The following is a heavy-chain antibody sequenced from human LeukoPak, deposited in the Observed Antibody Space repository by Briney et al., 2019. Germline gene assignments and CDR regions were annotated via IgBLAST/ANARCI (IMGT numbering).Heavy chain of an antibody. CDR3: ARGVVPAARGVFDY. CDR2: FIPIFGTA. V-gene: IGHV1-69*06. CDR1: GGTFSSYA. J-gene: IGHJ4*02. Sequence: SVKVSCKASGGTFSSYAISWVRQAPGQGLEWMGGFIPIFGTANYAQKFQGRVTITADKSTSTAYMELSSLRSEDTAVYYCARGVVPAARGVFDYWGQGTLVTVSS. D-gene: IGHD2-2*01.